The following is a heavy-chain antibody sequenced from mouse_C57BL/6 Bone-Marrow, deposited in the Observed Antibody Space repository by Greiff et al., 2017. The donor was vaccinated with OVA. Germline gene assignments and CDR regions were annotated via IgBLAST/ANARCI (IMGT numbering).Heavy chain of an antibody. CDR3: ARAGGPYGPFYFDY. J-gene: IGHJ2*01. CDR2: IYPGSGST. Sequence: VQLQQPGAELVKPGASVKMSCKASGYTFTSYWITWVKQRPGQGLEWIGDIYPGSGSTNYNEKFKSKATLTVDPSSSTAYMQLSSLTSEDSAVYYGARAGGPYGPFYFDYWGQGTTLTGSS. D-gene: IGHD1-1*02. CDR1: GYTFTSYW. V-gene: IGHV1-55*01.